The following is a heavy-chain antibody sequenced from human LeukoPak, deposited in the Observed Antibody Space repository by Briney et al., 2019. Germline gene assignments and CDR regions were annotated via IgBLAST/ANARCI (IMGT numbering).Heavy chain of an antibody. Sequence: PGGSLRHSCAASKFTFVNYAMSWVRQAPGKGLEWVSTISGSGDATYYADSVKGRFTISRDNSKSTLYLQMNSLRAEDTALYCCARAFYYDSGSYYGHFDYWGRGTLVTVSS. CDR1: KFTFVNYA. V-gene: IGHV3-23*01. J-gene: IGHJ4*02. CDR3: ARAFYYDSGSYYGHFDY. CDR2: ISGSGDAT. D-gene: IGHD3-10*01.